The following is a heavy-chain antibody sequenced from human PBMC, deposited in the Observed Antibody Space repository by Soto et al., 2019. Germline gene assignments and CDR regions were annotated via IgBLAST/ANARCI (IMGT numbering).Heavy chain of an antibody. D-gene: IGHD5-18*01. V-gene: IGHV4-34*01. Sequence: SETLSLTCAVYGGSFSGYYWGWIRQPPGKGLEWIGEINHSGSTNYNPSLKSRVTISVDTSKNQFSLKLSSVTAADTAVYYCARGPDTAMVTDPDAFDIWGQGTMVTVSS. J-gene: IGHJ3*02. CDR3: ARGPDTAMVTDPDAFDI. CDR2: INHSGST. CDR1: GGSFSGYY.